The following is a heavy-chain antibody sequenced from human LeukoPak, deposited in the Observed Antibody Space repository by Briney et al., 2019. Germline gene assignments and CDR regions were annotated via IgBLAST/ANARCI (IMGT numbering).Heavy chain of an antibody. CDR3: AKDRSPYFDY. V-gene: IGHV3-30*18. CDR1: GFTFSSYG. CDR2: ISYDGSNK. Sequence: GGSLRLSCAASGFTFSSYGMHWVRQAPGKGLEWVAVISYDGSNKYYADSVKGRFTISRDNSKNTLYLQMNSLRAEDTAVYYCAKDRSPYFDYWGQGTPVAVSS. J-gene: IGHJ4*02.